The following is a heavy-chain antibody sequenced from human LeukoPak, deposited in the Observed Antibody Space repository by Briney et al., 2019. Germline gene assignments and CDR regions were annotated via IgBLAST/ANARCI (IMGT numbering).Heavy chain of an antibody. J-gene: IGHJ4*02. CDR3: ARVRRPFRGLTDY. D-gene: IGHD2-21*01. V-gene: IGHV4-59*12. CDR2: IYYSGST. Sequence: SETLSLTCTVSGGSISSYYWSWIRQPPGKGLEWIGYIYYSGSTNYTPSLKSRVTISVDTSKNQFSLKLSSVTAADTAVYYCARVRRPFRGLTDYWGQGTLVTVSS. CDR1: GGSISSYY.